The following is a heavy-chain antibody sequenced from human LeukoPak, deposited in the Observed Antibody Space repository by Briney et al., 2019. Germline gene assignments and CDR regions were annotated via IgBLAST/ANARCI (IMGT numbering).Heavy chain of an antibody. D-gene: IGHD1-26*01. CDR2: IYYSGRT. Sequence: PSETLSLTCTASGGSISSSSYYWGWIRQPPGKGLEWIGSIYYSGRTYYNPSLKSRVTISVDTFKNQFSLKLSSVTAADTAVYYCARHGFSGSYPFYYYYYYMDVWGKGTTVTVSS. V-gene: IGHV4-39*01. J-gene: IGHJ6*03. CDR3: ARHGFSGSYPFYYYYYYMDV. CDR1: GGSISSSSYY.